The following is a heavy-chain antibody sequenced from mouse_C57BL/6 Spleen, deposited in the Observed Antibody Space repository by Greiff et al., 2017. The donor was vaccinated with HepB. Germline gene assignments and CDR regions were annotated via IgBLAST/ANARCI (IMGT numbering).Heavy chain of an antibody. D-gene: IGHD1-1*01. V-gene: IGHV14-3*01. J-gene: IGHJ4*01. CDR2: IDPANGNT. CDR1: GFNIKNTY. CDR3: VSLLITTVVAPGAMDY. Sequence: VQLQQSVAELVRPGASVKLSCTASGFNIKNTYMHWVKQRPEQGLEWIGRIDPANGNTKYAPKFQGKATITADTSSNTAYLQLSSLTSEDTAIYYCVSLLITTVVAPGAMDYWGQGTSVTVSS.